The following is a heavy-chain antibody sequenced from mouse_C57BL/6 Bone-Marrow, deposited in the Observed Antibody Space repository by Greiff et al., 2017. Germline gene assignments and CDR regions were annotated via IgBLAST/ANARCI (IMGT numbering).Heavy chain of an antibody. Sequence: DVMLVESGGDLVKPGGSLKLSCAASGFTFSSYGMSWVRQTPDKRLEWVATISSGGSYTYYPDSVKGRFTISRDNDKNTLYLQMSSLKSEDTAMYYCARHKSFYWYFDVWGTGTTVTVSS. CDR2: ISSGGSYT. CDR3: ARHKSFYWYFDV. D-gene: IGHD1-3*01. J-gene: IGHJ1*03. V-gene: IGHV5-6*02. CDR1: GFTFSSYG.